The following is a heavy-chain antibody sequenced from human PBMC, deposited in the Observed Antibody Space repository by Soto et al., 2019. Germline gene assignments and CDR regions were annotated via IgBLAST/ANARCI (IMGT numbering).Heavy chain of an antibody. J-gene: IGHJ6*02. V-gene: IGHV5-51*01. CDR1: GYRFTSYW. D-gene: IGHD6-13*01. CDR3: ARTSAAGKYYCGMDV. CDR2: IYPGDSDT. Sequence: PRGSLKISCKGSGYRFTSYWIGWVRQMPGKGLEWMGIIYPGDSDTRYSPSFQGQVTISADKSIRTAYLQWSSLKASDTAMYYCARTSAAGKYYCGMDVWGQGTTVTVSS.